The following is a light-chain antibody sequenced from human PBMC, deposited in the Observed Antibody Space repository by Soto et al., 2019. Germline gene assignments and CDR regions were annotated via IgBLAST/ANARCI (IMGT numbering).Light chain of an antibody. CDR1: QSVSSN. J-gene: IGKJ2*01. Sequence: EIVMTQSPATLSVSPGERATLSCSASQSVSSNLAWYQQKPGHAPRLLIYGASTRATGIPARFSASGSGTKVTHPHSSLQSEDYAVYYCQPYNNWPPYTFGQGTKLEIK. V-gene: IGKV3-15*01. CDR3: QPYNNWPPYT. CDR2: GAS.